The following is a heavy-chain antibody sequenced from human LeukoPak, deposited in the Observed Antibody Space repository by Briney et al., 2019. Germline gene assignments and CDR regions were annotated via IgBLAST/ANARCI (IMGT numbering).Heavy chain of an antibody. J-gene: IGHJ4*02. CDR1: GFTFSSYA. D-gene: IGHD6-13*01. CDR2: ISYDGSNK. V-gene: IGHV3-30-3*01. CDR3: ARDVGLSSSYFD. Sequence: PGRSLRLSCAASGFTFSSYAMHWVRQAPGKGLEWVAVISYDGSNKYYADSVKGRFTISRDNSKNTLYLQMNSLRAEDTAVYYCARDVGLSSSYFDWGQGTLVTVSS.